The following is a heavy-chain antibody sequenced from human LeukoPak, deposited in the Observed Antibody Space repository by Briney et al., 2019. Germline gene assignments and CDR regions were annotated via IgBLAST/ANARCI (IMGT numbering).Heavy chain of an antibody. J-gene: IGHJ4*02. CDR2: ISYNGSNK. Sequence: GGSLRLSFAASGFTVSSYGMQWVRVAPGKGLERVAVISYNGSNKYYADSVKGRCTSSRDYVKITLYLHMNSLTAEDTAVYYCSKDPGACGGVIVYYLDYWGQGTLVTVSS. V-gene: IGHV3-30*18. CDR1: GFTVSSYG. D-gene: IGHD3-16*02. CDR3: SKDPGACGGVIVYYLDY.